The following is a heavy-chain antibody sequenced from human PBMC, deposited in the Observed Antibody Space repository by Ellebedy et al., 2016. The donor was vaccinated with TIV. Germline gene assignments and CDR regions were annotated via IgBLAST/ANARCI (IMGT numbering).Heavy chain of an antibody. Sequence: MPSETLSLTCAVYGGSFSGYYWSWIRQPPGKGLEWIGEINHSGSTNYNPSLKSRVTISVDTSKNQFSLKLSSVTAADTAVYYCARYYDFWSGYSYGMDVWGQGTTVTVSS. CDR3: ARYYDFWSGYSYGMDV. D-gene: IGHD3-3*01. J-gene: IGHJ6*02. CDR2: INHSGST. V-gene: IGHV4-34*01. CDR1: GGSFSGYY.